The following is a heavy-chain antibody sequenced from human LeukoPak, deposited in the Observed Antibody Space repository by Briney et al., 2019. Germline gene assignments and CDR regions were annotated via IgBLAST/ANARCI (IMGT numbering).Heavy chain of an antibody. CDR1: GGSFMNYG. CDR3: ARAGDSYVAGRADGYIQH. Sequence: EASVKVSCKASGGSFMNYGITWIRQARGQGLEWMGRIIPVVGTADIAQKFQGRVSITADKSSTTVFMELCSLISEDTAMFYCARAGDSYVAGRADGYIQHWGQGTLVIVSS. CDR2: IIPVVGTA. J-gene: IGHJ1*01. D-gene: IGHD5-24*01. V-gene: IGHV1-69*04.